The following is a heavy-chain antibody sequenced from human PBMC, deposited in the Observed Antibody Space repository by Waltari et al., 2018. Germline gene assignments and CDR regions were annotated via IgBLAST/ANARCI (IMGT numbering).Heavy chain of an antibody. CDR1: GYTLTGSH. CDR2: INPKSGGT. D-gene: IGHD6-19*01. CDR3: ARDGGWGDFDY. V-gene: IGHV1-2*02. Sequence: QVQLVQSGAEVKKPGASVTVSCKASGYTLTGSHMYWGRQAPGQGLEWMGWINPKSGGTNSAQKFQCRFTMTRDTSISTAYMELSRLRSDDTAVYYCARDGGWGDFDYWGQGTLVTVSS. J-gene: IGHJ4*02.